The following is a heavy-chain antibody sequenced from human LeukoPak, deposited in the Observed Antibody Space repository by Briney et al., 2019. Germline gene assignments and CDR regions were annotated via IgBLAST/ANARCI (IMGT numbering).Heavy chain of an antibody. CDR3: VREVSPDAFDI. Sequence: GSLKLSCAASGFPFSSYAMSWVRPAPGKGLEWVSSISSSSWYIYYADLVKGRFTISRDNAKNSLYLQMNSLRAEDTAIYYCVREVSPDAFDIWGQGTMVTVSS. CDR2: ISSSSWYI. J-gene: IGHJ3*02. CDR1: GFPFSSYA. D-gene: IGHD3-10*01. V-gene: IGHV3-21*01.